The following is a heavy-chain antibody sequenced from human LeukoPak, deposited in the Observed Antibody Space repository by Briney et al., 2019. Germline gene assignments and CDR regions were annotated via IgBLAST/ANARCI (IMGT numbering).Heavy chain of an antibody. CDR3: ARVAFRHYYFDY. Sequence: PSETLSLTCTVSGGSISSYYWSWIRQPPGKGLERIGYIFYSGNTNSGSDNYNPSLKSRVTISVDTSKNQFSLKLSSVTAADTAMYYCARVAFRHYYFDYWGQGTLVTVSS. CDR2: IFYSGNTNSGSD. CDR1: GGSISSYY. J-gene: IGHJ4*02. V-gene: IGHV4-59*01.